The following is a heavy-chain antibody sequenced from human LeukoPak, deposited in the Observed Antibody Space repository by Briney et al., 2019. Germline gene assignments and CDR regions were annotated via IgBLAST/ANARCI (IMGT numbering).Heavy chain of an antibody. Sequence: GGSLRLSCAASGFTFSSYGMHWVRQAPGKGLEWVSYISSSSSTIYYADSVKGRFTISRDNAKNSLYLQMNSLRAEDTAVYYCARDYSGSYYSRGHAFDIWGQGTMVTVSS. CDR1: GFTFSSYG. CDR2: ISSSSSTI. CDR3: ARDYSGSYYSRGHAFDI. J-gene: IGHJ3*02. V-gene: IGHV3-48*04. D-gene: IGHD1-26*01.